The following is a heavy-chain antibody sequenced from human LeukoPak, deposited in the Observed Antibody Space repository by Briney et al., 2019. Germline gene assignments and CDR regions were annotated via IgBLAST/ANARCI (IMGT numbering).Heavy chain of an antibody. CDR3: AKEYSSAWFWFDY. V-gene: IGHV3-23*01. CDR1: GFTFSSYA. CDR2: IVDTGDST. J-gene: IGHJ4*02. D-gene: IGHD6-19*01. Sequence: GGSLRLSCAASGFTFSSYAMSWIRQAPGKGLEWVSGIVDTGDSTYYADSVKGRFTISRDNSKNTLYLQMNSLRVEDTAVYYCAKEYSSAWFWFDYWGQGTLVTVSS.